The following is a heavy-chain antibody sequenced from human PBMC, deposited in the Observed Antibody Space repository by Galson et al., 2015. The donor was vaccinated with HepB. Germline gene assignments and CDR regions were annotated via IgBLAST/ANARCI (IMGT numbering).Heavy chain of an antibody. Sequence: SLRLSCAASGFTFSSYAMSWVRQAPGKGLEWVSAISGSGGSTYYADSVKGRFTISRDNSKNTLYLQMNSLRAEDTAVYYCAKVSYDSSGYYYPMGHDAFDIWGQGTMVTVSS. CDR3: AKVSYDSSGYYYPMGHDAFDI. V-gene: IGHV3-23*01. CDR2: ISGSGGST. D-gene: IGHD3-22*01. J-gene: IGHJ3*02. CDR1: GFTFSSYA.